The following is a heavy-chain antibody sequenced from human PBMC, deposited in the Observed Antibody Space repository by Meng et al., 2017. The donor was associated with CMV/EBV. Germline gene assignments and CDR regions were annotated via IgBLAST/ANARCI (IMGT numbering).Heavy chain of an antibody. Sequence: GESLKISCAASGFTFSSYSMNWVRQAPGKGLEWVSSISSSSSYIYYADSVKGRFTISRDNAKNSLYLQMNSLRAEDTAVYYCARDGYCSSTSCPARSYYYYGMDVWGQGTTVTVSS. CDR1: GFTFSSYS. D-gene: IGHD2-2*03. V-gene: IGHV3-21*01. CDR2: ISSSSSYI. J-gene: IGHJ6*02. CDR3: ARDGYCSSTSCPARSYYYYGMDV.